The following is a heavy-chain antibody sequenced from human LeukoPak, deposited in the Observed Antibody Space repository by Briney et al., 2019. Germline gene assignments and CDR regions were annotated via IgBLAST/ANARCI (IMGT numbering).Heavy chain of an antibody. CDR1: VYTYTSYY. J-gene: IGHJ4*02. V-gene: IGHV1-46*01. CDR2: INPSGGST. D-gene: IGHD4-17*01. CDR3: ARNPVTTKYFDY. Sequence: ASVKVSCKASVYTYTSYYMHWVRRAPGQGLEWMGIINPSGGSTRYAQKFQGRVTMTRDTSTSTVYMELSSLRYEDTAVYYCARNPVTTKYFDYWGQGTLVTVSS.